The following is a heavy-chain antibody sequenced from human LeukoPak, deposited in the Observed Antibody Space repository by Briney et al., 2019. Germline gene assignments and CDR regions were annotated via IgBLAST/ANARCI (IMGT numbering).Heavy chain of an antibody. CDR3: ARVVINADYYYYYYMDV. D-gene: IGHD3-22*01. V-gene: IGHV4-31*03. J-gene: IGHJ6*03. Sequence: SETLSLTCTVSGGSISSGGYYWSWIRQHPGKGLEWIGYIYYSGSTYYNPPLKSRVTISVDTSKNQFSLKLSSVTAADTAVYYCARVVINADYYYYYYMDVWGKGTTVTVSS. CDR1: GGSISSGGYY. CDR2: IYYSGST.